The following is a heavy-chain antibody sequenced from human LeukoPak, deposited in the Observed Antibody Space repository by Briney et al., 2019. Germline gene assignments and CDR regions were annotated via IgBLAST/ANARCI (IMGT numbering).Heavy chain of an antibody. Sequence: GGSLRLSCVASGLTFHTYSMNWVRQAPGKGLEWISYISSGSSTIYYTDSVKGRFTTSRDNAKNSLYLQMNSLRAEDTAIDYCARERYDLLTGSREFDYWGQGTLVTVSS. J-gene: IGHJ4*02. CDR3: ARERYDLLTGSREFDY. CDR1: GLTFHTYS. V-gene: IGHV3-48*01. D-gene: IGHD3/OR15-3a*01. CDR2: ISSGSSTI.